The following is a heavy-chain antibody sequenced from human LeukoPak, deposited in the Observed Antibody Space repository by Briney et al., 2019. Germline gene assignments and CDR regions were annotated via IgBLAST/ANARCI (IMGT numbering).Heavy chain of an antibody. D-gene: IGHD3-10*01. CDR3: ARYGSGRLFDS. J-gene: IGHJ4*02. CDR2: INHSGST. CDR1: GGSYSGYY. Sequence: PSETLSLTCAVYGGSYSGYYWSWIRQPPGKGLEWIGEINHSGSTNYNPSLKSRVTISVDTSKNQFSLKLTSVTAADTAVYYCARYGSGRLFDSWGQGTLVTVSS. V-gene: IGHV4-34*01.